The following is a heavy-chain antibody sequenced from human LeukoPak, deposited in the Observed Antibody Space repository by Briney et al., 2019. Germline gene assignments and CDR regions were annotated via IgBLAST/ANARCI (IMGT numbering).Heavy chain of an antibody. CDR1: GYTLIYYY. CDR3: ARDHYDYVWGSESQFDY. J-gene: IGHJ4*02. CDR2: INPSGGST. V-gene: IGHV1-46*01. Sequence: GASVKVSCKASGYTLIYYYIYWVRQAPGQGLEWMGLINPSGGSTRYAQKFQGRVTMTRDMSTSTVYMELSSLRSEDTAVYYCARDHYDYVWGSESQFDYWGQGTLVTVSS. D-gene: IGHD3-16*01.